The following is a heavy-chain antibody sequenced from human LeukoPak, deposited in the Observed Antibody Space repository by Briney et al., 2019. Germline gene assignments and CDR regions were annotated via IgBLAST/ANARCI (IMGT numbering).Heavy chain of an antibody. J-gene: IGHJ6*02. V-gene: IGHV3-23*01. D-gene: IGHD6-25*01. CDR2: ISGSGGST. CDR3: ARDGTPIHSSGWVYMDV. CDR1: GFTFSSYT. Sequence: GGSLRLSCAASGFTFSSYTMSWVRQAPGRGLEWVSAISGSGGSTYYADSVKGRFTISRDNAKNSLYLQMNSLRAEDTAVYYCARDGTPIHSSGWVYMDVWGQGTPVTVSS.